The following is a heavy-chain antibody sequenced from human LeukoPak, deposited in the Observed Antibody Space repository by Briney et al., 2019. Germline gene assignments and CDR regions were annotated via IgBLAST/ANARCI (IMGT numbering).Heavy chain of an antibody. V-gene: IGHV1-18*01. CDR2: ISAYNGNT. CDR1: GFTFTSYG. D-gene: IGHD6-13*01. CDR3: ARDIGIAAAGT. J-gene: IGHJ5*02. Sequence: PGGSLRLSCAASGFTFTSYGISWVRQAPGQGLEWMGWISAYNGNTNYAQKLQGRVTMTTDASTSTAYMELRSLRSDDTAVYYCARDIGIAAAGTWGQGTLVTVSS.